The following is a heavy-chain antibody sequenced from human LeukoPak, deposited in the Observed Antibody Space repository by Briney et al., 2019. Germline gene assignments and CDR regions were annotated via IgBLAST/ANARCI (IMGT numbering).Heavy chain of an antibody. Sequence: SETLSLTCIVSGGSISRYYWSWIRQPPGKGLEWIGYIYYSGSTNYNPSLKSRVTISVDTSKNQFSLKLSSVTAADTAVYYCARDRSGYDPFDYWGQGTLVTVSS. CDR3: ARDRSGYDPFDY. D-gene: IGHD5-12*01. J-gene: IGHJ4*02. CDR1: GGSISRYY. V-gene: IGHV4-59*01. CDR2: IYYSGST.